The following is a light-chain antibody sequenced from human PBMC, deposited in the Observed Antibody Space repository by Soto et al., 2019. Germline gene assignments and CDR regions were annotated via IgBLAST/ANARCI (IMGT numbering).Light chain of an antibody. CDR1: QAISNY. CDR3: QKYDNVPRT. CDR2: AAS. J-gene: IGKJ1*01. V-gene: IGKV1-27*01. Sequence: DIQMTQSPSSLSASVGDRVTITCRASQAISNYLAWYQQTPGKVPKLLIYAASTLQSGVPSRFSGSGSGTDFTLTISSLQPEDVATYYCQKYDNVPRTFGQGTKVEIK.